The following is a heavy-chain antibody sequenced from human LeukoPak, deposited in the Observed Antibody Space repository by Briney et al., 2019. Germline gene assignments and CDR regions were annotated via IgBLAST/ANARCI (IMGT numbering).Heavy chain of an antibody. D-gene: IGHD6-19*01. CDR1: GGTFSSYT. CDR3: ARWQWLENNWFDP. V-gene: IGHV1-69*02. J-gene: IGHJ5*02. CDR2: IIPILGIA. Sequence: KVSCKASGGTFSSYTISWVRQAPGQGLEWMGRIIPILGIANYAQKFQGRVTMTRDTSISTAYMELSRLRSDDTAVYYCARWQWLENNWFDPWGQGTLVTVSS.